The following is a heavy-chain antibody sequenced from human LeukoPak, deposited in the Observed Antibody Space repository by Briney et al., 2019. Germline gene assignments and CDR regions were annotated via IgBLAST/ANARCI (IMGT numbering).Heavy chain of an antibody. D-gene: IGHD1-26*01. J-gene: IGHJ4*02. CDR2: ISGSGGST. CDR3: AKSRSVRGSYFDY. Sequence: AGGSLRLSCAASGFTFSSYAMSWVRQAPGKGLEWVSAISGSGGSTYYADSVKGRFTISRDNSKNTLYLQMNSLRAEDTAVYYCAKSRSVRGSYFDYWGQGTLVTVSS. V-gene: IGHV3-23*01. CDR1: GFTFSSYA.